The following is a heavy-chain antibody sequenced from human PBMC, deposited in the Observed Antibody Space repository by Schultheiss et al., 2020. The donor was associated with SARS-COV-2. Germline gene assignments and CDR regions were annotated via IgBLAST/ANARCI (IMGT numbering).Heavy chain of an antibody. J-gene: IGHJ1*01. Sequence: SQTLSLTCTVSGGSVSSGSYYWSWIRQPPGKGLEWIGYIYYSGSTNYNPSLQSRVTISVDTSRNQFSLKLSSVTAADTAVYYCARRRVGFQHWGQGTLVTVSS. CDR2: IYYSGST. CDR1: GGSVSSGSYY. CDR3: ARRRVGFQH. D-gene: IGHD2-2*01. V-gene: IGHV4-61*01.